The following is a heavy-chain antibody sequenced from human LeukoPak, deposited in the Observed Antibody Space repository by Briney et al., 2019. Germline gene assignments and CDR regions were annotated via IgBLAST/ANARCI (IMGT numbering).Heavy chain of an antibody. CDR2: IYSGGST. CDR3: ARGAAAQYYYYYMDV. V-gene: IGHV3-53*01. CDR1: GFTVSSNY. J-gene: IGHJ6*03. D-gene: IGHD6-13*01. Sequence: PGGSLRPSCAASGFTVSSNYMSWVRQAPGKGLEWVSVIYSGGSTYYADSVKGRFTISRDNSKNTLYLQMNSLRAEDTAVYYCARGAAAQYYYYYMDVWGKGTTVTISS.